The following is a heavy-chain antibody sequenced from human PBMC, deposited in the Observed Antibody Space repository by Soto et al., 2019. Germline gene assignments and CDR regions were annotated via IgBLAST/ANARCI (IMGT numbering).Heavy chain of an antibody. CDR2: SRDKPQGYST. J-gene: IGHJ4*02. Sequence: GGSLRLSCAVSGFTLSDHYIDWVRQAPGNGLEWVGRSRDKPQGYSTAYAASVKGRFTTSRDESNNSAYLQMNSLKTEGAGVYYCVXATYFSDSSGYTRCLDYWGQGTLVNASS. D-gene: IGHD3-22*01. V-gene: IGHV3-72*01. CDR1: GFTLSDHY. CDR3: VXATYFSDSSGYTRCLDY.